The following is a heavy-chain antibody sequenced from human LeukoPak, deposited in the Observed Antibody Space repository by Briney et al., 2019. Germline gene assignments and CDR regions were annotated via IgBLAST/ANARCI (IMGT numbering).Heavy chain of an antibody. CDR1: GFTFSSYA. CDR2: ISGSGGST. CDR3: AKVFPIGLGATPRGKRYYFDY. J-gene: IGHJ4*02. Sequence: QPGGSLRLSCAASGFTFSSYAMSWVRQAPGKGLEWVSAISGSGGSTYYADSVKGRFTISRDNSKNTLYLQMNSLRAEDTAVYYCAKVFPIGLGATPRGKRYYFDYWGQGTLVTVSS. V-gene: IGHV3-23*01. D-gene: IGHD2-15*01.